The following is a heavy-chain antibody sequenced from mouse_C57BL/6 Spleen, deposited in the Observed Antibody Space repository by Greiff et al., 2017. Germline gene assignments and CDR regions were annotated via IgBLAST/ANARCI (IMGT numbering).Heavy chain of an antibody. CDR1: GYTFTSYW. J-gene: IGHJ2*01. D-gene: IGHD4-1*01. Sequence: VQLQQPGAELVMPGASVKLSCKASGYTFTSYWMHWVKQRPGQGLEWIGEIDPSDSYSNNNQKYKGKSTLTVDKSSSTAYMQPSSLTSEDSAVYYCARNAGTYYCDYSGQGTTLTVSS. CDR3: ARNAGTYYCDY. V-gene: IGHV1-69*01. CDR2: IDPSDSYS.